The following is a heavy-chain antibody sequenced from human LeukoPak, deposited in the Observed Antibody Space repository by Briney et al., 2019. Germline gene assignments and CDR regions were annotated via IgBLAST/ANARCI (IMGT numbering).Heavy chain of an antibody. CDR1: GGSITISNYY. V-gene: IGHV4-39*07. D-gene: IGHD1-7*01. Sequence: SETLSLTCTVSGGSITISNYYWAWIRQPPGKGLEWIGSTYYTGTTYYNPSLKSRVTILVDTSKNQFSLKLSSVTAADTAVYYCARGRSRNWNYVYRNWFDHWGQGTLVTVSS. J-gene: IGHJ5*02. CDR2: TYYTGTT. CDR3: ARGRSRNWNYVYRNWFDH.